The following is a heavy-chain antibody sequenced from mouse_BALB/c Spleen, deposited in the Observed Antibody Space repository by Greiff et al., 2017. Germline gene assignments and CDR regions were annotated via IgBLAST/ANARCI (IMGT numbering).Heavy chain of an antibody. CDR1: GFAFSSYD. CDR2: ISSGGGST. J-gene: IGHJ4*01. Sequence: EVKLVESGGGLVKPGGSLKLSCAASGFAFSSYDMSWVRQTPEKRLEWVAYISSGGGSTYYPDTVKGRFTISRDNAKNTLYLQMSSLKSEDTAMYYCARHGIKYGILYAMDYWGQGTSVTVSS. CDR3: ARHGIKYGILYAMDY. D-gene: IGHD2-10*02. V-gene: IGHV5-12-1*01.